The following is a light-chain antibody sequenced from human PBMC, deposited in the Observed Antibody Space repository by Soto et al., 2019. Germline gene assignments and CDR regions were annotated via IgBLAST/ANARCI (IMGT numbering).Light chain of an antibody. V-gene: IGLV2-14*01. Sequence: QSALTQPPSASGSPGQSVTISCTGTKNDIGVYDFVSWYQQHPGKVPELIIYEVTSRPSGVSIRFSGSKSGNTASLTISGLQPEDEADYYCSSYTTISTRVFGTGTKVTVL. CDR1: KNDIGVYDF. J-gene: IGLJ1*01. CDR2: EVT. CDR3: SSYTTISTRV.